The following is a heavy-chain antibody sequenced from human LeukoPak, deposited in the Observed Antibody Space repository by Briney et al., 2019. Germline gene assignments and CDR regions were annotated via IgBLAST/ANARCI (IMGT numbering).Heavy chain of an antibody. D-gene: IGHD2-8*01. CDR1: GFTFSSYG. CDR3: ARAGHCTNGICYTADFDY. V-gene: IGHV3-33*01. J-gene: IGHJ4*02. Sequence: GGSLRLSCAASGFTFSSYGMHWVRQAPGKGLEWVAVIWYDGSNKYYADSVKGRFTISRDNSKNTLYLQMNSLRAEDTAVYYCARAGHCTNGICYTADFDYWGQGTLVTVSS. CDR2: IWYDGSNK.